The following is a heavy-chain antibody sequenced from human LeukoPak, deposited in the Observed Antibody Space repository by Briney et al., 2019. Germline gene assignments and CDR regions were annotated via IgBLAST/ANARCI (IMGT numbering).Heavy chain of an antibody. J-gene: IGHJ4*02. V-gene: IGHV3-33*01. CDR2: IWYDGSNK. CDR3: ARGIEYYYDSSGYLDYFDC. D-gene: IGHD3-22*01. Sequence: GGSLRLSCAASGFTFSSYGMHWVRQAPGKGLEWVAVIWYDGSNKYYADSVKGRFTISRDNSKNTLYLQMNSLRAEDTAVYYCARGIEYYYDSSGYLDYFDCWGQGTLVTVSS. CDR1: GFTFSSYG.